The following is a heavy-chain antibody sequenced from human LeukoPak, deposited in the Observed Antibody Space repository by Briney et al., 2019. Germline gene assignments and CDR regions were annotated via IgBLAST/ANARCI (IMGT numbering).Heavy chain of an antibody. Sequence: GGSLRLSCAASGFAFSSSAMSWVRQAPGKGLEWVSAISDSGDSTYYADSVKGRFTISRDNSKNTLYLQSNSLRAEDTAVYCCAKELRVAGRTKGFDYWGQGTLVTVSS. D-gene: IGHD2-8*01. J-gene: IGHJ4*02. CDR1: GFAFSSSA. CDR2: ISDSGDST. V-gene: IGHV3-23*01. CDR3: AKELRVAGRTKGFDY.